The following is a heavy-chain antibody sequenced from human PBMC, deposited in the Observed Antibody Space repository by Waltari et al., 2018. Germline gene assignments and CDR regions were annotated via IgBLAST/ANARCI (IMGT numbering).Heavy chain of an antibody. V-gene: IGHV1-45*02. J-gene: IGHJ4*02. D-gene: IGHD6-13*01. CDR1: GYTFTYRY. Sequence: QMQLVQSGAEVKKIGSSVKVSCKASGYTFTYRYLHWVRQAPGQALEWMGWITPVNGNTNYAQKFQDRVTITRDRSMSTAYMELSSLRSEDTAMYYCASGEAAAGLFDYWGQGTLVTVSS. CDR2: ITPVNGNT. CDR3: ASGEAAAGLFDY.